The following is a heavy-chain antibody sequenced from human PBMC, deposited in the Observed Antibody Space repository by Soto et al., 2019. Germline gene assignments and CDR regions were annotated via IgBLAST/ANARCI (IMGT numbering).Heavy chain of an antibody. CDR2: IYYNGNT. Sequence: QVQLQESGPGLVKPSETLSLTCTVSGGSISNHYWSWIRQPPGKGLEWIGYIYYNGNTNYNPSLKSRVTMSVDTTKNLFSLNLSSVTAADTAVYYCARSNWYSEYWGQGTLVTVSS. J-gene: IGHJ4*02. CDR3: ARSNWYSEY. V-gene: IGHV4-59*11. CDR1: GGSISNHY. D-gene: IGHD7-27*01.